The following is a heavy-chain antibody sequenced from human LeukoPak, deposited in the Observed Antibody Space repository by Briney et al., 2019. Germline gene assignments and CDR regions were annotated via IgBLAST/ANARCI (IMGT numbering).Heavy chain of an antibody. CDR1: GGTFSSYA. Sequence: GASVKVSCKASGGTFSSYAISWVRQAPGQGLEWMGGIIPIFGTANYAQKFQGRVTITADKSTSTAYMELSSLRSEDTAVYYCARLGDSSGYFSPEKTYYFDYWGQGTLVTVSS. D-gene: IGHD3-22*01. V-gene: IGHV1-69*06. J-gene: IGHJ4*02. CDR3: ARLGDSSGYFSPEKTYYFDY. CDR2: IIPIFGTA.